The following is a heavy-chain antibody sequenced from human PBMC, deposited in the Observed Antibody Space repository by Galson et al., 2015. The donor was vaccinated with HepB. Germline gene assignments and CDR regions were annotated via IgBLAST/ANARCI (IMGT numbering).Heavy chain of an antibody. J-gene: IGHJ4*02. CDR2: IIPILGIA. CDR3: ARGAYYYDSSGYYSFDY. V-gene: IGHV1-69*02. Sequence: SVKVSCTASEGTFRSYTISWVRQAPGQGLEWMGRIIPILGIANYAQKFQGRVTITADKSTSTAYMELSSLRSEDTAVYYCARGAYYYDSSGYYSFDYWGQGTLVTVSS. CDR1: EGTFRSYT. D-gene: IGHD3-22*01.